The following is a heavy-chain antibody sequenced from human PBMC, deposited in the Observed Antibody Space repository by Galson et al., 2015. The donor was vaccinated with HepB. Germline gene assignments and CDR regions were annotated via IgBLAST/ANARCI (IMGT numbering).Heavy chain of an antibody. CDR1: GYTFTSYG. Sequence: SVKVSCKASGYTFTSYGISWVRQAPGQGLEWMGWISAYNGNTNYAQKLQGRVTMATDTSTSTAYMELRSLRSDDTAVYYCARGRRHDSSGWGKRWALFDYWGQGTLVTVSS. V-gene: IGHV1-18*04. J-gene: IGHJ4*02. CDR2: ISAYNGNT. CDR3: ARGRRHDSSGWGKRWALFDY. D-gene: IGHD6-19*01.